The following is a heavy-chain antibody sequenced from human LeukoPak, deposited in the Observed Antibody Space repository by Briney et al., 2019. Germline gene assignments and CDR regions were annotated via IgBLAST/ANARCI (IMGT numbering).Heavy chain of an antibody. V-gene: IGHV1-24*01. CDR2: FDPEDGAT. CDR3: ARDAAVGTRTFDY. D-gene: IGHD1-26*01. J-gene: IGHJ4*02. CDR1: GYTLTELS. Sequence: ASVKVSCKVSGYTLTELSMHWVRQAPGKGLEWMGGFDPEDGATIYAQKFQGRVTMTEDTSTDTAYMELSSLRSDDTAVYYCARDAAVGTRTFDYWGQGTLVTVSS.